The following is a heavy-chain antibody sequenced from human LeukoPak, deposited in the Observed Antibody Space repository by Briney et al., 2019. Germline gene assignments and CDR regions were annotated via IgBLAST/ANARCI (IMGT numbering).Heavy chain of an antibody. D-gene: IGHD6-6*01. CDR1: GYTFTGYY. V-gene: IGHV1-2*02. CDR2: INPNSGGT. CDR3: ARPQYSSSSRYFQH. J-gene: IGHJ1*01. Sequence: GASVKVSCKASGYTFTGYYMHWVRQAPGQGLEWMGWINPNSGGTNYAQKFQGRVTMTRDTSISTAYMELSRLRSDDTAVYYCARPQYSSSSRYFQHWGQGTLVTVSS.